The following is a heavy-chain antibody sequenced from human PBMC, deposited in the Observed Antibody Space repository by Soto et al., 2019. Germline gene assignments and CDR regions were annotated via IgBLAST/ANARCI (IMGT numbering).Heavy chain of an antibody. Sequence: GESLKISCKGSGYSFAGYWITWVRQKPGKGLEWMGRIDPSDSQTYYSPSFRGHVTISATKSITTVFLQWSSLRASDTAMYYCARQIYDSDTGPNFQYYFDSWGQGTPVTISS. CDR2: IDPSDSQT. J-gene: IGHJ4*02. V-gene: IGHV5-10-1*01. CDR3: ARQIYDSDTGPNFQYYFDS. D-gene: IGHD3-22*01. CDR1: GYSFAGYW.